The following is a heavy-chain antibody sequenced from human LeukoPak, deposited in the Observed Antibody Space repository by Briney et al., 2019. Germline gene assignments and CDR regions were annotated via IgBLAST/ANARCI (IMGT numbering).Heavy chain of an antibody. CDR1: GYTFTGYY. J-gene: IGHJ6*02. Sequence: ASVKVSCKASGYTFTGYYMHWVRQAPGQGLEWMGWINPNSGGTKYAQTFKGRVTMTRDTSISTAYLELSSLRSDDTAVYYCARDGDTYGYYYYGLDVWGQGTTVTVSS. D-gene: IGHD5-18*01. CDR3: ARDGDTYGYYYYGLDV. CDR2: INPNSGGT. V-gene: IGHV1-2*02.